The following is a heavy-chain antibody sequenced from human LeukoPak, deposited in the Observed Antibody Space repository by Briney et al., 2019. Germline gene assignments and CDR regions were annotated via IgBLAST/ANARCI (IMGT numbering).Heavy chain of an antibody. CDR1: GGSIYSSSDY. CDR3: ARDPRSHPSKNYYYYGMDV. V-gene: IGHV4-61*01. J-gene: IGHJ6*02. Sequence: SETLSLTCTVSGGSIYSSSDYWGWIRQPPGKGLEWIGYIYYSGSTNYNPSLKSRVTISVDTSKNQFSLKLSSVTAADTAVYYCARDPRSHPSKNYYYYGMDVWGQGTTVTVSS. CDR2: IYYSGST.